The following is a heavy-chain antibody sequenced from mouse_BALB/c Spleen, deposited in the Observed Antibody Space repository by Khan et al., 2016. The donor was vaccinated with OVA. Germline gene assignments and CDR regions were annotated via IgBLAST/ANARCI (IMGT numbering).Heavy chain of an antibody. V-gene: IGHV1-20*02. CDR3: ARETYYGSSMDY. CDR2: INPYNGDT. D-gene: IGHD2-10*01. CDR1: GYSFTGYF. J-gene: IGHJ4*01. Sequence: VQLKQSGPELVKPGASVKISCKASGYSFTGYFMNWVMQSHGKSLEWIGRINPYNGDTFYNQKFKGKATLTVDKSSSTAHMELRSLASEDSAVYYCARETYYGSSMDYWGQGTSGTVSS.